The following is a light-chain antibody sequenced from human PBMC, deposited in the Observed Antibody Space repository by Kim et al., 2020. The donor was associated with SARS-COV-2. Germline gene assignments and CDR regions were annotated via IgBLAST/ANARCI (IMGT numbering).Light chain of an antibody. CDR1: KSLVHSDENSY. J-gene: IGKJ4*01. CDR3: MQATPFPFT. V-gene: IGKV2-24*01. CDR2: RIS. Sequence: PASISCRSSKSLVHSDENSYLSRPHQRPGQHPTLLIYRISTRFSGVPDSFRGSGAGTDFTLKISRVEAEDVGVYYCMQATPFPFTFRGGTKVHI.